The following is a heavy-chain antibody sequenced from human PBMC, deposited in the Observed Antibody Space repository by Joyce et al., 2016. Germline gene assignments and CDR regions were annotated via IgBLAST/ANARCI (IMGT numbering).Heavy chain of an antibody. CDR3: TRGVYYGELSSLAFEV. J-gene: IGHJ3*01. CDR2: IDAGNGNT. CDR1: GYTFTDYP. Sequence: QVQLVQSGAEVKKPGASVKASCKASGYTFTDYPIHWMRQDPGQSLEWMGWIDAGNGNTKYSHELQGRGTITRDTSTDTVYLEVTSLTSAETAVYFCTRGVYYGELSSLAFEVWGQGTMVIVSS. D-gene: IGHD3-10*01. V-gene: IGHV1-3*01.